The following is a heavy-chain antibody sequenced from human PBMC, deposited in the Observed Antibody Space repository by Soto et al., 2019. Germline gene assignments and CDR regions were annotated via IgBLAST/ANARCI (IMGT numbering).Heavy chain of an antibody. Sequence: QVQLVESGGCVVQPGRSLRLSCAASGFTFSTYGMHWVRQAPGKGLEWLAVIAFDGSFKYYADSVKGRFSISRDNSKSTLYVQMISLRPEDTAMYYCAKDAYYDTSGQFDYWGQGTLVTVSS. V-gene: IGHV3-30*18. CDR1: GFTFSTYG. J-gene: IGHJ4*02. CDR2: IAFDGSFK. CDR3: AKDAYYDTSGQFDY. D-gene: IGHD3-22*01.